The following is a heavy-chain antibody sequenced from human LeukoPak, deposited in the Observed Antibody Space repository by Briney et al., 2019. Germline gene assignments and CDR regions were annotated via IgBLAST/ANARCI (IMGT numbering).Heavy chain of an antibody. CDR2: INPNSGGT. V-gene: IGHV1-2*02. CDR3: ARVGLRIAAAGTGWFDP. CDR1: GYTFTGYY. Sequence: AASVKVSCKASGYTFTGYYMHWVRQAPGQGLERMGWINPNSGGTNYAQKFQGRVTMTRDTSISTAYMELSRLRSDDTAVYYCARVGLRIAAAGTGWFDPWGQGTLVTVSS. D-gene: IGHD6-13*01. J-gene: IGHJ5*02.